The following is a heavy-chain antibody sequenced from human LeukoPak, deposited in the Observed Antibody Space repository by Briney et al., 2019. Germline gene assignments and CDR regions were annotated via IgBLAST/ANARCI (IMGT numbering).Heavy chain of an antibody. Sequence: GGSLRLSCAASGFTSSSYEMNWVRQAPGKGLEWVSYISISGSTIYYADSVKGRFTISRDNAKNSLHLQMNSLRAEDTAVYYCARETGPYHDYWGQGTLVTVSS. J-gene: IGHJ4*02. CDR2: ISISGSTI. CDR1: GFTSSSYE. D-gene: IGHD3-9*01. V-gene: IGHV3-48*03. CDR3: ARETGPYHDY.